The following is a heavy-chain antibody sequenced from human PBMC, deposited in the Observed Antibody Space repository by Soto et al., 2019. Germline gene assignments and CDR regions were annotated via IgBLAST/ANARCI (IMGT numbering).Heavy chain of an antibody. CDR3: VPRLNPRVPDH. V-gene: IGHV3-23*01. Sequence: GGSLRLSCEVSGFVLRTYDASWVRQAPGKGLEWLAVIIAWGQTIYSAESARGRFTISRDDAKNTLHLQIDSLTVEDTAVYYCVPRLNPRVPDHWGQGTLVPVSS. J-gene: IGHJ4*02. D-gene: IGHD3-22*01. CDR1: GFVLRTYD. CDR2: IIAWGQTI.